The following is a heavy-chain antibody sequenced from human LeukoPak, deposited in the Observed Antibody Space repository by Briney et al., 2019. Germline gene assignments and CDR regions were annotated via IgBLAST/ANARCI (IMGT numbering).Heavy chain of an antibody. J-gene: IGHJ4*02. D-gene: IGHD3-22*01. CDR2: IIPIFGTA. CDR3: ASAPVNYYDSSGYYSYFDY. Sequence: SVKVSCKASGGTFSSYAISWVRQAPGQGLEWMGRIIPIFGTANYVQKFQGRVTITTDESTSTAYMELSSLRSEDTAVYYCASAPVNYYDSSGYYSYFDYWGQGTLVTVSS. V-gene: IGHV1-69*05. CDR1: GGTFSSYA.